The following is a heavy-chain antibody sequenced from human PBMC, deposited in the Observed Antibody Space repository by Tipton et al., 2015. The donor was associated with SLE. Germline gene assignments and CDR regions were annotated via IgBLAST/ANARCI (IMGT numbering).Heavy chain of an antibody. J-gene: IGHJ4*02. Sequence: TLSLTCAVYGGSFSGYYWSWIRQPPGKGLEWIGEINHSGSTNYNPSLKSRVTISVDTSKNQFSLKLSSVTAADTAVYYCAKDQQLGVDYWGQGTLVTVSS. D-gene: IGHD6-6*01. CDR3: AKDQQLGVDY. CDR2: INHSGST. V-gene: IGHV4-34*01. CDR1: GGSFSGYY.